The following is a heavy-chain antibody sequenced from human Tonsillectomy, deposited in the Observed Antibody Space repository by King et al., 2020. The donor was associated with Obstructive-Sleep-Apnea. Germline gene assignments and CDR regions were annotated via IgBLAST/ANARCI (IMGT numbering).Heavy chain of an antibody. V-gene: IGHV4-30-4*01. CDR2: IYYSGST. CDR1: GGSISSGDYY. Sequence: VQLQESGPGLVKPSQTLSLTCTVSGGSISSGDYYWSWIRQPPGKGLEWIGYIYYSGSTYYSPSLKSRVTVSVDTSKNQFSLKLSSVTAADTAVYYCVRPSGGSPWYFDYWGQGTLVTVSS. D-gene: IGHD2-15*01. J-gene: IGHJ4*02. CDR3: VRPSGGSPWYFDY.